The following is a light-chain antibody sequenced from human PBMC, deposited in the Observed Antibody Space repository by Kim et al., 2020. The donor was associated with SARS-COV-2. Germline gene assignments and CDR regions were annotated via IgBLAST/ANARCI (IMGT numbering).Light chain of an antibody. CDR3: CSYAGSSTWV. V-gene: IGLV2-23*02. CDR2: EVS. J-gene: IGLJ3*02. CDR1: SSDVGSYNL. Sequence: GQPITISCTGTSSDVGSYNLVSWYQQHPGKAPKLMIYEVSKRPSGVSNRFSGSTSGNTASLTISGLQAEDEADYYCCSYAGSSTWVFGGGTQLTVL.